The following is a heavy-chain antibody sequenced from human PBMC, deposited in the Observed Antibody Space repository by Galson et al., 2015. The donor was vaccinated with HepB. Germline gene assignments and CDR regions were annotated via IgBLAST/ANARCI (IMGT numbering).Heavy chain of an antibody. D-gene: IGHD5-12*01. J-gene: IGHJ4*02. CDR2: IIPILGIA. V-gene: IGHV1-69*02. CDR3: ARASHFTVAFDY. CDR1: GGTFSRYT. Sequence: SVKVSCKASGGTFSRYTISWVRQAPGQGLEWMGRIIPILGIANYAQKFQGSVTITADKFTSTAYMELSSLRSEDTAVYYCARASHFTVAFDYWGQGTLVTVSS.